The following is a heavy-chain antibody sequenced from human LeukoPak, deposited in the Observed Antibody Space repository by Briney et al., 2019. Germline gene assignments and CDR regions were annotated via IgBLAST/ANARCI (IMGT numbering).Heavy chain of an antibody. Sequence: ASVKVSCKVSGYTLTELSMHWVRQAPGKGLEWMGGFDPEDGETIYAQKFQGRVTMTEDTSTDTAYMGLSSLRSEDTAVYYCATTGASSSPDAFDIWGQGTMVTVSS. CDR1: GYTLTELS. D-gene: IGHD7-27*01. J-gene: IGHJ3*02. CDR3: ATTGASSSPDAFDI. CDR2: FDPEDGET. V-gene: IGHV1-24*01.